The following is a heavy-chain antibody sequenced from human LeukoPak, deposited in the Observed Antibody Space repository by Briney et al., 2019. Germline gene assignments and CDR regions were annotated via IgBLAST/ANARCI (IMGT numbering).Heavy chain of an antibody. CDR2: ISSSGSTI. CDR1: GFTFSSYE. J-gene: IGHJ6*02. D-gene: IGHD5-18*01. Sequence: PGGSLGLSCAASGFTFSSYEMNWVRQAPGKGLEWVSYISSSGSTIYYADSVKGRFTISRDNAKNSLYLQMNSLRAEDTAVYYCARHKRYSYAFYYGMDVWGQGTTVTVSS. V-gene: IGHV3-48*03. CDR3: ARHKRYSYAFYYGMDV.